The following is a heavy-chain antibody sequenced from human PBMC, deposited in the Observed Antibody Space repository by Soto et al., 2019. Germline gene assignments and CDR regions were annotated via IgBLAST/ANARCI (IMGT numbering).Heavy chain of an antibody. CDR1: GFTFSSYA. CDR3: VKDPEDMVIGWFDP. J-gene: IGHJ5*02. CDR2: ISSNGGST. V-gene: IGHV3-64D*08. D-gene: IGHD3-22*01. Sequence: GGSLRLSCSASGFTFSSYAMHWVRQAPGKGLEYVSAISSNGGSTCYADSVKGRFTISRDNSKNTLYLQMSSLRAEDTAVYYCVKDPEDMVIGWFDPWGQGTLVTVSS.